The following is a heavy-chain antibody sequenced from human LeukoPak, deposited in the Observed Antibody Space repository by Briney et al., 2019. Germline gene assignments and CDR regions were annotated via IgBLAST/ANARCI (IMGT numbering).Heavy chain of an antibody. V-gene: IGHV3-48*03. Sequence: GGSLRLSCAASGFTLSSYEMNWVRQAPGKGLEWVSYISSSGSTIYYADSVKGRFTISRDNAKNSLYLQMNSLRAEDTAVYYCAELGITMIGGVWGKGTAVTISS. CDR3: AELGITMIGGV. J-gene: IGHJ6*04. CDR1: GFTLSSYE. CDR2: ISSSGSTI. D-gene: IGHD3-10*02.